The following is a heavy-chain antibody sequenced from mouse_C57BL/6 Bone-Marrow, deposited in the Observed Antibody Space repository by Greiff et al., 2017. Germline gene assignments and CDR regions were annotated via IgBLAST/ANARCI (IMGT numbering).Heavy chain of an antibody. Sequence: VQLQQSGAELVRPGASVTLSCKASGYTFTDYEMHWVKQTPVHGLEWIGAIDPETGGTAYNQKFKGKAILTADKSSSTAYMELRSLTSEDSAVYYCTPFGWFAYWGQGTLVTVSA. CDR2: IDPETGGT. D-gene: IGHD3-1*01. J-gene: IGHJ3*01. CDR3: TPFGWFAY. CDR1: GYTFTDYE. V-gene: IGHV1-15*01.